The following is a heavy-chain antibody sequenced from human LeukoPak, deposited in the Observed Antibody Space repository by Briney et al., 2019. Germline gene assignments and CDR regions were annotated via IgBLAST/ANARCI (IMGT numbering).Heavy chain of an antibody. Sequence: SETLSLTCTVSGGSISSTGSYWGWIRQPPGKGLEWIGSIYYSGYTYYNPSLKSRVTISVDTSKNQFSLKLNSVTAADTAVYYCARPRERWLQFDCWGQGTLVTVSS. D-gene: IGHD5-24*01. J-gene: IGHJ4*02. CDR3: ARPRERWLQFDC. V-gene: IGHV4-39*01. CDR2: IYYSGYT. CDR1: GGSISSTGSY.